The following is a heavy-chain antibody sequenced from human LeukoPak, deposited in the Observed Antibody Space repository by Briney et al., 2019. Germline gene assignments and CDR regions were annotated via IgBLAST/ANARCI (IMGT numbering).Heavy chain of an antibody. CDR1: GFTFSSYS. J-gene: IGHJ4*02. Sequence: GGSLRLSCAASGFTFSSYSMNWVRQAPGKGLEWVSSISSSSSYIYYADSVKGRFTISRDNAKNSLYLQMSSLRAEDTAVYYCARELPIAARPFDYWGQGTLVTVSS. CDR3: ARELPIAARPFDY. D-gene: IGHD6-6*01. CDR2: ISSSSSYI. V-gene: IGHV3-21*01.